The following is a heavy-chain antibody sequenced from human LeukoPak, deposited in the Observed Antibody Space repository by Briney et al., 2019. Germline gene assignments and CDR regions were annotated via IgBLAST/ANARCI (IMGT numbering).Heavy chain of an antibody. D-gene: IGHD4-17*01. V-gene: IGHV4-34*01. J-gene: IGHJ3*01. CDR2: INHSGST. CDR1: GGSFSGYY. Sequence: SETLSLTCAAYGGSFSGYYWSWIRQPPGKGLEWIGEINHSGSTNYNPSLKSRVTISVDTSKNQFSLKLSSVTAADTAVYYCARGSDYGDYVAAFDVWGQGTMVTVSS. CDR3: ARGSDYGDYVAAFDV.